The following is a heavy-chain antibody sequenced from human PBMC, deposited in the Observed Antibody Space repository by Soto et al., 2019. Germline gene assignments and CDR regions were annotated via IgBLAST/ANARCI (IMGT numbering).Heavy chain of an antibody. CDR2: INSDGNST. V-gene: IGHV3-74*01. D-gene: IGHD4-4*01. Sequence: EVPLVESGGGLVQPGGSLRLSCAASGFTCSPFWMHRVRLVAGKGPVWVSRINSDGNSTSYADSVKGRFTISRDNAKNTLYLQLNSLRAEDTAVYYCARGSNHFDYWGQGTLVTVSS. CDR1: GFTCSPFW. J-gene: IGHJ4*02. CDR3: ARGSNHFDY.